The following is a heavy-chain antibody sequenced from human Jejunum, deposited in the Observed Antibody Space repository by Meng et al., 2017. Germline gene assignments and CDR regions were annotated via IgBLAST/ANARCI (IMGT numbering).Heavy chain of an antibody. J-gene: IGHJ5*02. V-gene: IGHV4-39*01. Sequence: QLQLQESGPGLVKPSETLSLTCTVSGVSITTTSSGYFWGWIRQPSGKGLEWIGTISSGGNTYYNPSLQSRVTISRDTSKNQFSLQLTSLTATDTAVYYCARSPQYYDSSGFAFDPWGQGTLVTVSS. D-gene: IGHD3-22*01. CDR3: ARSPQYYDSSGFAFDP. CDR1: GVSITTTSSGYF. CDR2: ISSGGNT.